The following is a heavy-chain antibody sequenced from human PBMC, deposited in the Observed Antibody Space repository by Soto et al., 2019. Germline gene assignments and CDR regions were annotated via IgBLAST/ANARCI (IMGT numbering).Heavy chain of an antibody. CDR2: INHSGST. Sequence: SETLSLTCAVYGGSFSGYYWSWIRQPPGKGLEWIGEINHSGSTNYNPSLKSRVTISVDTSKNQFSLKLSSVTAADTAVYYCARNKYCGSGSYYNPGRYYYGMDVWGQGTTVTVSS. CDR3: ARNKYCGSGSYYNPGRYYYGMDV. CDR1: GGSFSGYY. D-gene: IGHD3-10*01. V-gene: IGHV4-34*01. J-gene: IGHJ6*02.